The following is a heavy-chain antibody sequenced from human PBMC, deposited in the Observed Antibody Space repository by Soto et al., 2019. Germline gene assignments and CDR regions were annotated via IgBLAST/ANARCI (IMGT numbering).Heavy chain of an antibody. Sequence: PGGSLRLSCAASGFTFSSYAMSWVRQAPGKGLEWVSAISGSGGSTYYADSVKGRFTISRDNSKNTLYLQMNSLRAEDTAVYYCAKVGGTSYGDYVRYYYGMDVWGQGTTVTVSS. CDR2: ISGSGGST. V-gene: IGHV3-23*01. D-gene: IGHD4-17*01. CDR3: AKVGGTSYGDYVRYYYGMDV. CDR1: GFTFSSYA. J-gene: IGHJ6*02.